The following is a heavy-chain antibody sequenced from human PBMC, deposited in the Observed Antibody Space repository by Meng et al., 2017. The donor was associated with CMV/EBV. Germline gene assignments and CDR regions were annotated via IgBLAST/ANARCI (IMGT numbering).Heavy chain of an antibody. D-gene: IGHD3-3*01. J-gene: IGHJ4*02. CDR2: ISWNSGSI. CDR3: AKDHDFWSGYSYYFGY. Sequence: GGSLRPSCAVSGFTFDAYAMHWVRQAPGKGLEWVSGISWNSGSIGYADSVKGRFTISRDNAKNSLYLQMNSLRAEDTALYYCAKDHDFWSGYSYYFGYWGQGTLVTVSS. CDR1: GFTFDAYA. V-gene: IGHV3-9*01.